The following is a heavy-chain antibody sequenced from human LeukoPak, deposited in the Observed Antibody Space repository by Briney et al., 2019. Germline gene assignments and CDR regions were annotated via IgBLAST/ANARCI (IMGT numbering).Heavy chain of an antibody. Sequence: ASVKVSCKASGGTFSSYAISWVRQAPGQGLEWMGRIIPIFGTANYAQKFQGRVSITTDESTSTAYMELSSLRSEDTALYYCARTYYYDSSGYYPIYYFDYWGQGTLVTVSS. V-gene: IGHV1-69*05. J-gene: IGHJ4*02. D-gene: IGHD3-22*01. CDR2: IIPIFGTA. CDR3: ARTYYYDSSGYYPIYYFDY. CDR1: GGTFSSYA.